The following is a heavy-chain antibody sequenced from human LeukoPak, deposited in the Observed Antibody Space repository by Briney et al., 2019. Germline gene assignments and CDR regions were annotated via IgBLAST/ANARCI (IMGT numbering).Heavy chain of an antibody. D-gene: IGHD3-22*01. J-gene: IGHJ3*02. CDR1: GYTFTSYY. CDR3: ARGGSSDRSVRAFDI. Sequence: ASVKVSCKASGYTFTSYYMHWVRQAPGQGLEWMGIINPSGGGTNYAQKFQGWVTMTRDTSISTAYMELSRLRSDDTAVYYCARGGSSDRSVRAFDIWGQGTMVTVSS. CDR2: INPSGGGT. V-gene: IGHV1-2*04.